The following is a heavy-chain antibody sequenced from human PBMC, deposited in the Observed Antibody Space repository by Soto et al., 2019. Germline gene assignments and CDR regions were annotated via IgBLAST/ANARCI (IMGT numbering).Heavy chain of an antibody. Sequence: VKCRGKASVSEFADYGINWVRQAPEQGLQWMGWISGYNGNTHDAHKFQGRVTLTTDTSTATADIELRSLRSDDTAVYYCARDIVVGTPAIPLPFYPYEAMDVWGQGTPVSVSS. D-gene: IGHD2-2*02. J-gene: IGHJ6*02. V-gene: IGHV1-18*04. CDR1: VSEFADYG. CDR3: ARDIVVGTPAIPLPFYPYEAMDV. CDR2: ISGYNGNT.